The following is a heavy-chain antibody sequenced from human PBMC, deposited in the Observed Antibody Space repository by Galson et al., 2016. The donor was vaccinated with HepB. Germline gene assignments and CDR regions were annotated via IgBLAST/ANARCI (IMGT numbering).Heavy chain of an antibody. D-gene: IGHD5-18*01. J-gene: IGHJ4*02. CDR1: GFTFSRAW. V-gene: IGHV3-15*01. CDR3: TTSSTRGYTYGPSAY. CDR2: IKSYTDGGTT. Sequence: SLRLSCAASGFTFSRAWMNWVRQASGKGLEWVGCIKSYTDGGTTEYAAPMKGRFTFSRDESNNRLYLQMNSLKTEDTAVYYCTTSSTRGYTYGPSAYWGRGTLVAVSS.